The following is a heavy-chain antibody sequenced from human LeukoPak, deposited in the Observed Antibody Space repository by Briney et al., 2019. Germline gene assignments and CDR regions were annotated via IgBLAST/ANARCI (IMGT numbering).Heavy chain of an antibody. CDR2: INAGNGNT. J-gene: IGHJ5*02. Sequence: ASVKVSCKASGYTFTSYAMHWERQAPGQRLEWMGWINAGNGNTKYSQKFQGRVTITRDTSASTAYMELSSLRSEDTAVYYCARDGGSWFPDWFDPWGQGTLVTVSS. CDR1: GYTFTSYA. CDR3: ARDGGSWFPDWFDP. V-gene: IGHV1-3*01. D-gene: IGHD6-13*01.